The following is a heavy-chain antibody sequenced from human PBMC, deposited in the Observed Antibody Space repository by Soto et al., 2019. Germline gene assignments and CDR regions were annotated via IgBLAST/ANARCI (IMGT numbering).Heavy chain of an antibody. Sequence: PGESQKISWRGAGYSFTSYWIGWVRQMPGKGLEWMGIIYPGDSDTRYSPSFQGQVTISADKSISTAYLQWSSLKASDTAMYYCARHLQGYSYNFDYWGQGTLVTVSS. CDR3: ARHLQGYSYNFDY. CDR1: GYSFTSYW. V-gene: IGHV5-51*01. J-gene: IGHJ4*02. CDR2: IYPGDSDT. D-gene: IGHD5-18*01.